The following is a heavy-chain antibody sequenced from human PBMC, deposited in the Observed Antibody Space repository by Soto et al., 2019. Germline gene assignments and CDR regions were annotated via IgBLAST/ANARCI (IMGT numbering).Heavy chain of an antibody. Sequence: ASVKVSCKASGYTFTSYGFTWVRQAPGQGLEWMGRISAYNDNTNYAQKLQGRVTMTTDTSTSTAYMELRFLRSDDMAVFFCAITLGYCSGGSCYGYYWGQGTLVTVSS. J-gene: IGHJ4*02. CDR2: ISAYNDNT. D-gene: IGHD2-15*01. V-gene: IGHV1-18*03. CDR3: AITLGYCSGGSCYGYY. CDR1: GYTFTSYG.